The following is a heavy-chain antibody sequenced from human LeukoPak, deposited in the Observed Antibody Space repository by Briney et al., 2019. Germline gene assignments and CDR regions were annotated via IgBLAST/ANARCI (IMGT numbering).Heavy chain of an antibody. J-gene: IGHJ5*02. D-gene: IGHD6-6*01. V-gene: IGHV1-2*02. CDR3: ARAAGYGSSSPGLLWFDP. CDR1: GYTFTGYY. CDR2: INPNSGGT. Sequence: ASVKVSCKASGYTFTGYYMHWVRQAPGQGLEWMGWINPNSGGTNYAQKFQGRVTMTRDTSISTAYMELSRLRSDDTAVYYCARAAGYGSSSPGLLWFDPWGQGTLVTVSS.